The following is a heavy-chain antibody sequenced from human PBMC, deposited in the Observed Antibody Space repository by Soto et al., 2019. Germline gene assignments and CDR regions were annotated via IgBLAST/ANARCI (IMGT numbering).Heavy chain of an antibody. V-gene: IGHV3-30*18. Sequence: GGSLRLSCAASGFTFSSFGMHWVSQAPGKGLEWVAVISYDGSNKYYADSVKGRFTTSRDNSKNTLYLQMNSLRAEDTAVYYCAKDQARFLESAGYYYYGMDVWGQGTTVTVSS. CDR1: GFTFSSFG. D-gene: IGHD3-3*01. CDR3: AKDQARFLESAGYYYYGMDV. J-gene: IGHJ6*02. CDR2: ISYDGSNK.